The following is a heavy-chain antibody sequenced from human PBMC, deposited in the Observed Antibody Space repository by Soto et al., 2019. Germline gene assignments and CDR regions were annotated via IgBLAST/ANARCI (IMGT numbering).Heavy chain of an antibody. Sequence: SVKVSCKASGGTFSSYTISWVRQAPGQGLEWMGRIIPILGIANYAQKFQGRVTITADKSTSTAYMELSSLRSEDTAVYYCARGWGSGYRLDSNWFDPWGQGTLVTVSS. CDR1: GGTFSSYT. V-gene: IGHV1-69*02. J-gene: IGHJ5*02. D-gene: IGHD3-3*01. CDR3: ARGWGSGYRLDSNWFDP. CDR2: IIPILGIA.